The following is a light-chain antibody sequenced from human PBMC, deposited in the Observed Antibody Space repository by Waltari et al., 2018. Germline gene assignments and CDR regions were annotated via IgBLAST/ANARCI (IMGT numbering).Light chain of an antibody. Sequence: QSVLTQPPSTSGTPGLRITISCSGGHSNIGSNTVNWYLQLPGTAPKLLIFGNNPRPSWVPDLFSGSNSGTSASLAISGLQSEDEADYYCSAWDDSLSGVIFGGGTKLTVL. CDR1: HSNIGSNT. J-gene: IGLJ2*01. CDR2: GNN. CDR3: SAWDDSLSGVI. V-gene: IGLV1-44*01.